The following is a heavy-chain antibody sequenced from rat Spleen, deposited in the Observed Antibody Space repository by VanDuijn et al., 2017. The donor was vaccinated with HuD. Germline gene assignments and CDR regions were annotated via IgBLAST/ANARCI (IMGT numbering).Heavy chain of an antibody. Sequence: EVQLVESDGGLVQPGGSLKLSCAASGFTFSDYYMAWVRQAPTKGLEWVATINYDGSRTDYRDSVKGRFTISRDNAKSTLYLQMDSLRSEDTATYYCARHGVTGSWYFDFWGPGTMVTVSS. CDR3: ARHGVTGSWYFDF. D-gene: IGHD5-1*01. V-gene: IGHV5-29*01. CDR1: GFTFSDYY. J-gene: IGHJ1*01. CDR2: INYDGSRT.